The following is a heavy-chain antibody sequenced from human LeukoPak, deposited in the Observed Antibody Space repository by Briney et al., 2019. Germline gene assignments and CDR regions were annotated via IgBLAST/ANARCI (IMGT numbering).Heavy chain of an antibody. J-gene: IGHJ4*02. CDR1: GFTFSDYY. V-gene: IGHV3-11*03. D-gene: IGHD3-9*01. Sequence: GGSLRLSCVASGFTFSDYYMSWIRQAPGKGLEWVSYISSSSSYTNYADSVKGRFTISRDNAKNSLYLQMNSLRAEDTAVYYCARTHYDILTGSHFDYWGQGTLVTVSS. CDR3: ARTHYDILTGSHFDY. CDR2: ISSSSSYT.